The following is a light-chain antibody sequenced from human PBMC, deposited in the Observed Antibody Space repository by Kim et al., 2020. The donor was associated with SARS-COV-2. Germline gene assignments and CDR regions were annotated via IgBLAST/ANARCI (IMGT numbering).Light chain of an antibody. V-gene: IGLV2-11*01. Sequence: QSALTQPRSVSGSPGQSVTISCTGTSSDVGGYNYVSWYQQHPGKAPKLVIYAVSKRPSGVPGRFSGSKSGNTASLTISGLQAEDEADYYCCSYAGNYTLVFGGGTQLTVL. CDR1: SSDVGGYNY. CDR3: CSYAGNYTLV. CDR2: AVS. J-gene: IGLJ3*02.